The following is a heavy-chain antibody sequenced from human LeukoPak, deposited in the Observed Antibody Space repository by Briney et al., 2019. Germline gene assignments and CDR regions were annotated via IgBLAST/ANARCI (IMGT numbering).Heavy chain of an antibody. V-gene: IGHV3-7*01. CDR3: ARDFAIVVGATDY. CDR2: LTQDGIVM. CDR1: GFTLRSYW. D-gene: IGHD1-26*01. J-gene: IGHJ4*02. Sequence: GGSLRLSCAASGFTLRSYWMTWVRQARGKGKEGVAILTQDGIVMFYVDSVQGRFTISRDNAKSSLYLQMNSLRVEDTAVYYCARDFAIVVGATDYWGQGTLVTVSS.